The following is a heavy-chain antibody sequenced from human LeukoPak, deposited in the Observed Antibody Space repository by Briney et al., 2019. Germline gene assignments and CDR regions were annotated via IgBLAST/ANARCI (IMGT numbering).Heavy chain of an antibody. D-gene: IGHD5-12*01. J-gene: IGHJ6*03. V-gene: IGHV1-69*06. CDR3: AGDLHVDIVATIDYYYYMDV. Sequence: ASVKVSCKASGGTFSSYAISWVRQAPGQGLEWMGGIIPIFGTANYAQKFQGRVTITADKSTSTAYMELSSLRSEDTAVYYCAGDLHVDIVATIDYYYYMDVWGKGTTVTVSS. CDR1: GGTFSSYA. CDR2: IIPIFGTA.